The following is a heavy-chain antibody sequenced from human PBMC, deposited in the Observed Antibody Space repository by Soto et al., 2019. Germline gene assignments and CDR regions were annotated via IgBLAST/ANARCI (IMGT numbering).Heavy chain of an antibody. D-gene: IGHD6-19*01. V-gene: IGHV3-7*05. CDR3: ARSEYSSGWYKGDYYYYYGMDV. CDR2: IKQDGSEK. CDR1: GFTFISYW. J-gene: IGHJ6*02. Sequence: GGSLRLSCAASGFTFISYWMIWVLQSPGKGRDGVANIKQDGSEKYYVDSVKGRFTISRDNAKNSLYLQMNSLRAEDTAVYYCARSEYSSGWYKGDYYYYYGMDVWGQGTTVTVSS.